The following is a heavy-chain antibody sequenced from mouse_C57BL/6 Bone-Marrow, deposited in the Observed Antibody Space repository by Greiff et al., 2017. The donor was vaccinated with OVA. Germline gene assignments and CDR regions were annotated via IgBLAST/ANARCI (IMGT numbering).Heavy chain of an antibody. J-gene: IGHJ2*01. V-gene: IGHV8-12*01. D-gene: IGHD1-1*01. CDR3: ARGVITTVVASFDY. CDR2: IYWDDDK. CDR1: GFSLSTSGMG. Sequence: QVTLKESGPGILQSSQTLSLTCSFSGFSLSTSGMGVSWIRQPSGKGLEWLAHIYWDDDKRYNPSLKSRLTISKDTSRNQVFLKITSVDTADTATYYCARGVITTVVASFDYWGQGTTLTVSS.